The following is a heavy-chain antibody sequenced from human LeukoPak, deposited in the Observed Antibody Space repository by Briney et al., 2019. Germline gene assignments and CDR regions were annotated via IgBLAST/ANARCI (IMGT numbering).Heavy chain of an antibody. CDR1: GFTFSNYA. CDR2: ISGSGGST. J-gene: IGHJ4*02. D-gene: IGHD1-26*01. CDR3: AKKWGVGTTTLDYFDY. V-gene: IGHV3-23*01. Sequence: AGGSLRLSCAASGFTFSNYAMGWVRQAPGKGLEWVSGISGSGGSTYYADSVKGRFTISRDNSKNTLYLQMNSLTDEDTAVYYCAKKWGVGTTTLDYFDYWGQGTLVTVSS.